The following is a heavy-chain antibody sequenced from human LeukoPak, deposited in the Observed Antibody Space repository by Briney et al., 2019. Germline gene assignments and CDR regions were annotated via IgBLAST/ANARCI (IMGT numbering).Heavy chain of an antibody. CDR2: ISCDGSNK. D-gene: IGHD6-13*01. CDR3: AKHDSSSDYYYMDV. V-gene: IGHV3-30*18. Sequence: GGSLRLSCAASGFTFSSYEMNWVRQAPGKGLEWVAVISCDGSNKYYADSVKGRFTISRDNSKNTLYLQMNSLRAEDTAVYYCAKHDSSSDYYYMDVWGKGTTVTVSS. J-gene: IGHJ6*03. CDR1: GFTFSSYE.